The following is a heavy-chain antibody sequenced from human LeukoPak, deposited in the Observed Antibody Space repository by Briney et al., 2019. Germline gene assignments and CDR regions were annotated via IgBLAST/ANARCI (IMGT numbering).Heavy chain of an antibody. V-gene: IGHV3-74*01. J-gene: IGHJ3*02. CDR2: INSDGSPT. Sequence: PGGSLRLSCAASGFTFSAYWMHWVRQAPGKGLVGVSRINSDGSPTAYADSVKGRFTISRDNAKNTLYLQMNSLRAEDSAVYYCARGGIYSYDGSDIWGQGTMVTVSS. CDR3: ARGGIYSYDGSDI. D-gene: IGHD1-26*01. CDR1: GFTFSAYW.